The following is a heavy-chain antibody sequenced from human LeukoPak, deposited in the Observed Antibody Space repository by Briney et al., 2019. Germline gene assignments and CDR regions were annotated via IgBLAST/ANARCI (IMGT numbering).Heavy chain of an antibody. CDR1: GYSFTSYW. V-gene: IGHV5-51*01. CDR3: ARPGSSHDAFDI. CDR2: IYPGDSDT. D-gene: IGHD1-26*01. Sequence: GGSLKISCKGSGYSFTSYWIGWVRQMPGKGLGWMGIIYPGDSDTRYSPPFQGQVTISAGKSISTAYLQWSSLKGSDTAMYYSARPGSSHDAFDIWGQGTMVTVSS. J-gene: IGHJ3*02.